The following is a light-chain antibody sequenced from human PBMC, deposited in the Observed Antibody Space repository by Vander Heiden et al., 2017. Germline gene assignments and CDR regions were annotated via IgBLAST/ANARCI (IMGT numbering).Light chain of an antibody. CDR1: SSDVGGYNY. CDR3: CSYAGSYTVV. J-gene: IGLJ2*01. V-gene: IGLV2-11*01. Sequence: QSALTQPRSVSGPPGPSATISCTGTSSDVGGYNYVSWYQQHPGKAPKLMIYDVSKRPSGVPDRFSGSKSGNTASLTISGLQAEDEADYYCCSYAGSYTVVFGGGTKLTVL. CDR2: DVS.